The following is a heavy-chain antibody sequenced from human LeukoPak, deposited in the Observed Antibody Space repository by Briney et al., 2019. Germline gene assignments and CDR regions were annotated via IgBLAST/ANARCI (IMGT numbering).Heavy chain of an antibody. CDR2: ISSSSSII. V-gene: IGHV3-48*01. CDR3: TRDHDSRGFSDY. D-gene: IGHD3-22*01. CDR1: GFTFSSYS. J-gene: IGHJ4*02. Sequence: GGTLRLSCAASGFTFSSYSMNWVRQAPGKGLAWVSSISSSSSIIYYADSVKGRFTISRDNARNSLYLQMNGLGAEDTAVYYCTRDHDSRGFSDYWGQGTLVTVSS.